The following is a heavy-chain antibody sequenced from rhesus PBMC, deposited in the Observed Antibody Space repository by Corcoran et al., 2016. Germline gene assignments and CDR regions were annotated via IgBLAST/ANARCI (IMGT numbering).Heavy chain of an antibody. CDR3: ARDRDTAFDY. J-gene: IGHJ4*01. V-gene: IGHV4-106*01. CDR2: SYGSGGGN. CDR1: GGSISDDYY. D-gene: IGHD5-24*01. Sequence: QVQLQESGPGLVKPSETLSLTCAVSGGSISDDYYWSWIRQPPGKGLEWIGYSYGSGGGNNYNPSRKNRVTIAIDTSKNQLFLKLSSVTAADTAVYYCARDRDTAFDYWGQGVLVTVSS.